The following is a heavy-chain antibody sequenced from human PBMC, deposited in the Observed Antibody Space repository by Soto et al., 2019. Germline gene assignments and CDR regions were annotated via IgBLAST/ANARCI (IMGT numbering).Heavy chain of an antibody. J-gene: IGHJ5*02. CDR3: GRRVPATISNWFDL. V-gene: IGHV3-23*01. Sequence: PGGSLRLSCAASGFTFTTCDMSWVRQAPGKGLEWVSAISGSGGSTYYAHSVKGRFTISRDNSKNTLYLQMNSLRAEDTAVYYCGRRVPATISNWFDLWGQGTLVTVSS. CDR2: ISGSGGST. D-gene: IGHD4-17*01. CDR1: GFTFTTCD.